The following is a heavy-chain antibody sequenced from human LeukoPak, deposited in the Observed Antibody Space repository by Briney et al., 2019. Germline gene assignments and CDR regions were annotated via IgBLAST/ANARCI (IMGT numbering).Heavy chain of an antibody. CDR1: VFTFSSYS. Sequence: PGGSLRLSCVPSVFTFSSYSGIWVRQTPGKGLECVSSISIGSTYIYSADSVRGRFTISKDNAKNSLFLQMDSLRPDDTAVYYCASGYSYDSLRFWGQGTLVTVST. J-gene: IGHJ4*02. CDR2: ISIGSTYI. D-gene: IGHD3-22*01. CDR3: ASGYSYDSLRF. V-gene: IGHV3-21*01.